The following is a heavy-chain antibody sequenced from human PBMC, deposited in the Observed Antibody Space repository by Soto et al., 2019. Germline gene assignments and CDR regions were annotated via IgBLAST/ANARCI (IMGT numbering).Heavy chain of an antibody. CDR2: ISYDGSNK. V-gene: IGHV3-30*18. CDR1: GFTFSSYG. D-gene: IGHD2-8*01. CDR3: EKGMAPQSYYYYGMDV. Sequence: QVQLVESGGGVVQPGRSLRLSCAASGFTFSSYGMHWVRQAPGKGLEWVAVISYDGSNKYYADSVKGRFTISRDNSKNTLYLLMNRLRDEKTAVYYCEKGMAPQSYYYYGMDVWGQGTTVTVSS. J-gene: IGHJ6*02.